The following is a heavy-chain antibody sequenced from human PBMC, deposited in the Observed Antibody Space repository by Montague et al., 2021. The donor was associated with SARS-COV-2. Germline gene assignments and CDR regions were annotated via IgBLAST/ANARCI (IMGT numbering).Heavy chain of an antibody. J-gene: IGHJ3*02. V-gene: IGHV4-34*01. Sequence: SETLSLTCAISGGSFSNYYRSWIRQPPGKGLEWIGEVNQSGTTIYNPSVKSGVTISGDTSKNQFYLRLNSVTAADTAVYYCAGGRRPVVVPGAGPAGRAFDIWGQGTMVTVSS. D-gene: IGHD2-2*01. CDR1: GGSFSNYY. CDR3: AGGRRPVVVPGAGPAGRAFDI. CDR2: VNQSGTT.